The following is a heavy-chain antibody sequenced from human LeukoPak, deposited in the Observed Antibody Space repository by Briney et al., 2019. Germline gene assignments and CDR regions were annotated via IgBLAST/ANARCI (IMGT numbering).Heavy chain of an antibody. CDR3: ARVDSSNWYEYRGYFDY. V-gene: IGHV4-59*01. CDR2: IYYSGST. D-gene: IGHD6-13*01. CDR1: GGSISSYY. J-gene: IGHJ4*02. Sequence: PSETLSLTYTVSGGSISSYYWSWIRQPPGKGLEWIGYIYYSGSTNYNPSLKCRLTISVDTSKSQFSLKLSSVTAADTAVYYCARVDSSNWYEYRGYFDYWGQGTLVTVSS.